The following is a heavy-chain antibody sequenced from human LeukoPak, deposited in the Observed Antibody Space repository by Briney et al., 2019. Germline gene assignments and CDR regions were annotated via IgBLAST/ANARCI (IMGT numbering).Heavy chain of an antibody. CDR1: GFTLSSYA. Sequence: PGGSLRLACAASGFTLSSYAMSWVRQAPGKGLEWVSAVSGSGGRTYYADSVKGRFTISRDNSKNTLYLQMNSLRAEDTAVYYCASQKRRYSYGYPSVWFDPWGQGALVTVS. CDR2: VSGSGGRT. CDR3: ASQKRRYSYGYPSVWFDP. J-gene: IGHJ5*02. D-gene: IGHD5-18*01. V-gene: IGHV3-23*01.